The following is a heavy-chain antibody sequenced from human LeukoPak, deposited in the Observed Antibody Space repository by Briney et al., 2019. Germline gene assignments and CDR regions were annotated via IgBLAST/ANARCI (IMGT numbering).Heavy chain of an antibody. D-gene: IGHD2-2*01. V-gene: IGHV3-23*01. CDR2: INGSGANT. CDR1: KSTFSNYA. Sequence: GVTLRLSCAASKSTFSNYAMSWVRQAPGKGLEWVSGINGSGANTYYVDSVRGRFTISRDNSKNTLFLQMNSLRAEDTDVYYCAKIWGSCSSSSCQTYGLDVWGQGTTVTVSS. CDR3: AKIWGSCSSSSCQTYGLDV. J-gene: IGHJ6*02.